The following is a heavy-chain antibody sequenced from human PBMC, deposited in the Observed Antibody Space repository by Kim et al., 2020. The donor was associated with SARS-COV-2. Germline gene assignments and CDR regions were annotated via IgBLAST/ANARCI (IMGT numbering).Heavy chain of an antibody. CDR3: ARGGYSSRRSSRYFDY. CDR2: TYYRSKWYN. V-gene: IGHV6-1*01. Sequence: SQTLSLTCAISGDSVSSNSAAWNWIRQSPSRGLEWLGRTYYRSKWYNDYAVSVKSRITINPDTSKNQFSLQLNSVTPEDTAVYYCARGGYSSRRSSRYFDYWGQGTLVTVSS. CDR1: GDSVSSNSAA. D-gene: IGHD6-13*01. J-gene: IGHJ4*02.